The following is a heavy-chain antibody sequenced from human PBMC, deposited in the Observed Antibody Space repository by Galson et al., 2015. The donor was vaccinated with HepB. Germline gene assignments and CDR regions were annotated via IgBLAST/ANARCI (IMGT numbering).Heavy chain of an antibody. J-gene: IGHJ5*02. CDR2: IKSKTDGGTT. CDR3: TTDEWRAVAGGLWFDP. Sequence: SLRLSCAASGFTFSNAWMSWVRQAPGKGLEWVGRIKSKTDGGTTDYAAPVKGRFTISRDDSKNTLYLQMNSLKTEDTAVYYCTTDEWRAVAGGLWFDPWGQGTLVTVSS. CDR1: GFTFSNAW. D-gene: IGHD6-19*01. V-gene: IGHV3-15*01.